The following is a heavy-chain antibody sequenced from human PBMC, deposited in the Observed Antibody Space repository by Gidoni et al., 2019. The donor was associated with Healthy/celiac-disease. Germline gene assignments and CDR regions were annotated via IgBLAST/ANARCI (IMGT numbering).Heavy chain of an antibody. CDR2: IYPGDSDT. D-gene: IGHD6-6*01. CDR3: ARHKIAARPGDYYYYGMDV. Sequence: DVQLVQSGAAVKKPGESLKISCKGSGYRFTSYWLGWVRQMPGKGLEWMGIIYPGDSDTSYSPSFQGQVTISADKSISTAYLQWSSLKASDTAMYYCARHKIAARPGDYYYYGMDVWGQGTTVTVSS. J-gene: IGHJ6*02. V-gene: IGHV5-51*01. CDR1: GYRFTSYW.